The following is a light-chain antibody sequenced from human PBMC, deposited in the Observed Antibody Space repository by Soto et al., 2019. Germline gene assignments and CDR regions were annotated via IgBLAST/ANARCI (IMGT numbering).Light chain of an antibody. CDR2: AAS. Sequence: DIQMTQSPSSLSASVGDRVTLTCRASQSISTYLNWYQQKTGKAPKLLIHAASSLQRGVPSRFSGRGSGTDFTLTISSRQPQDLSHYYCQLRDKIPHTFGQATKRAI. J-gene: IGKJ2*01. V-gene: IGKV1-39*01. CDR3: QLRDKIPHT. CDR1: QSISTY.